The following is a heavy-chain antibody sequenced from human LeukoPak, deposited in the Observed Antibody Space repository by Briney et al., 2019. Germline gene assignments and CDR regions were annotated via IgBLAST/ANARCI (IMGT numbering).Heavy chain of an antibody. CDR3: ARDRWGTIFGVVNYYYYYMDV. D-gene: IGHD3-3*01. V-gene: IGHV4-39*07. J-gene: IGHJ6*03. CDR2: IYYSGST. CDR1: GGSISSSSYY. Sequence: SETLSLTCTVSGGSISSSSYYWGWIRQPPGKGLEWIGSIYYSGSTYYNPSLKSRVTISVDTSKNQFSLKLSSVTAADTAVYYCARDRWGTIFGVVNYYYYYMDVWGKGTMVTVSS.